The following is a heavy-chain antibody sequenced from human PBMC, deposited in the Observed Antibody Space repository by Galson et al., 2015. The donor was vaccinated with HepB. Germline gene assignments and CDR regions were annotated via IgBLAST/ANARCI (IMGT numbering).Heavy chain of an antibody. CDR2: ISSSSSYI. J-gene: IGHJ4*02. CDR3: ARGYYYDSSGYYEAFDY. D-gene: IGHD3-22*01. Sequence: SLRLSCAASGFTFSSYSMNWVRQAPGKGLEWVSSISSSSSYIYYADSVKGRFTISRDNAKNSLYLQMNSLRAEDTAVYYCARGYYYDSSGYYEAFDYWGQGTLVTVSS. V-gene: IGHV3-21*01. CDR1: GFTFSSYS.